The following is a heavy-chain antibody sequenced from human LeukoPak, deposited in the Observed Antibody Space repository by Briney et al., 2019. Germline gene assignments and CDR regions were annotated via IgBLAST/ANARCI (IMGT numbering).Heavy chain of an antibody. CDR1: GFAFSSYS. CDR3: ARELAA. J-gene: IGHJ4*02. V-gene: IGHV3-33*01. Sequence: PVRSLRLSREAAGFAFSSYSMHRVRQAPGKGLEWVAAIWPDGSNKYYANSVKGRFTISRDNSKNTLYLQMNSLRGDDTAIYYCARELAAWGQGTLVTVSS. D-gene: IGHD6-13*01. CDR2: IWPDGSNK.